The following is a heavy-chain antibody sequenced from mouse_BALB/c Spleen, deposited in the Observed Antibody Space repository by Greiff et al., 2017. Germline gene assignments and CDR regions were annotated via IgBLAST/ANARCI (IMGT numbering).Heavy chain of an antibody. J-gene: IGHJ3*01. Sequence: QVQLQQSAAELARPGASVKMSCKASGYTFTSYTMHWVKQRPGQGLEWIGYINPSSGYTEYNQKFKDKTTLTADKSSSTAYMQLSSLTSEDSAVYYCALYGSSSWFAYWGQGTLVTVSA. V-gene: IGHV1-4*02. CDR3: ALYGSSSWFAY. CDR1: GYTFTSYT. CDR2: INPSSGYT. D-gene: IGHD1-1*01.